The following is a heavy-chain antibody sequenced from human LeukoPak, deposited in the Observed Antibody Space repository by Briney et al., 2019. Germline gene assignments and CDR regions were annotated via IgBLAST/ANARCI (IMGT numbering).Heavy chain of an antibody. J-gene: IGHJ6*02. V-gene: IGHV4-59*12. Sequence: PSETLSLTCNVSGGSISGYHWSWIRQPPGKGLEWLGYIYYSGSSNYNPSLKSRVTISVDTSKNQFSLKLSSVTAADTAVYYCARDEAVGSGSYYYGMDVWGQGTTVTVSS. CDR1: GGSISGYH. CDR2: IYYSGSS. D-gene: IGHD1-26*01. CDR3: ARDEAVGSGSYYYGMDV.